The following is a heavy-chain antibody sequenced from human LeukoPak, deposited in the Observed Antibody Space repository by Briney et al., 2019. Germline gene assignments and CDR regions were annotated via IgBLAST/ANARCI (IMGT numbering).Heavy chain of an antibody. CDR2: IYYSGNT. D-gene: IGHD3-16*01. Sequence: PSETLSLTCTLSGASISIYYWNWIRHPPGEVREWIGYIYYSGNTNYNPSLKARVTMPVDTSKNQFSLKVTSVYAADTAVYYCERFRNFVSDIWGQGTMVTVSS. V-gene: IGHV4-59*12. CDR3: ERFRNFVSDI. CDR1: GASISIYY. J-gene: IGHJ3*02.